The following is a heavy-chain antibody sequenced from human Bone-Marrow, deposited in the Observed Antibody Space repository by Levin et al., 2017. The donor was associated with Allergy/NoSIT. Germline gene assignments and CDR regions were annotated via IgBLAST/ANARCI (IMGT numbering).Heavy chain of an antibody. CDR2: ISPDGGGR. V-gene: IGHV3-43*01. Sequence: GGSLRLSCAASGFLFEEYGMHWVRLVPGRGLQWVSLISPDGGGRHYADSVKGRFIISRDNSKNSLFLQMKSLKPEDSALYFCARNGVSAVKWGNWFDPWGQGTLVTVSS. D-gene: IGHD7-27*01. J-gene: IGHJ5*02. CDR1: GFLFEEYG. CDR3: ARNGVSAVKWGNWFDP.